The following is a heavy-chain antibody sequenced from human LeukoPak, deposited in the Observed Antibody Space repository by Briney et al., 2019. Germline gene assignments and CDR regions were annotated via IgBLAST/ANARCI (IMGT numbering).Heavy chain of an antibody. CDR2: INHSGST. V-gene: IGHV4-34*01. D-gene: IGHD1-26*01. CDR1: GGSFSGYY. J-gene: IGHJ4*02. Sequence: MSSETLSLTCAVYGGSFSGYYWSWIRQPPGKGLEWIGEINHSGSTNYNPSLKSRVTISVDTSKNQFSLKLSSVTAADTAVYYCARGFGGSYYEAPNFDYWGQGTLVTVSS. CDR3: ARGFGGSYYEAPNFDY.